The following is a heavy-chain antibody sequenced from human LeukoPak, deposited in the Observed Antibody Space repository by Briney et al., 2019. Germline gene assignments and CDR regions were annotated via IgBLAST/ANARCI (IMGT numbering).Heavy chain of an antibody. V-gene: IGHV3-21*01. CDR1: GFTFSSYS. CDR3: ARPYCGGDCSDAFDI. CDR2: ISSSSSYI. J-gene: IGHJ3*02. Sequence: GGSLRLSCAASGFTFSSYSMNWVRQAPGKGLEWVSSISSSSSYIYYADSVKGRFTISRDNAKNSLYLQMNSLRAEDTAVYYCARPYCGGDCSDAFDIWGQGTMVTVSS. D-gene: IGHD2-21*02.